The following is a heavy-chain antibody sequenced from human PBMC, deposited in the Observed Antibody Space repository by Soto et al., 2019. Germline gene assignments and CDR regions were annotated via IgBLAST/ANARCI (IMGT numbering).Heavy chain of an antibody. D-gene: IGHD6-19*01. CDR3: ARVRIAVAGTEYFQH. CDR2: INPRGGRT. V-gene: IGHV1-2*04. CDR1: GYTLTNYY. Sequence: ASVKVSCKASGYTLTNYYMHWVRQAPGQGLEWMGMINPRGGRTTYPQKFQGWVTMTRDTSISTAYMELSRLRSDDTAVYYCARVRIAVAGTEYFQHWGQGTPVTVSS. J-gene: IGHJ1*01.